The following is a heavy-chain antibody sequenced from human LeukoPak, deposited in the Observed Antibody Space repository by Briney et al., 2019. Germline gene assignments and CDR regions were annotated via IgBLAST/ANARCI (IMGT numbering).Heavy chain of an antibody. Sequence: ASVKVSCKASGYTFTGYYMHWVRQAPGQGLEWMGWINPNSGGTNYAQKFQGRVTMTRDTSISKAYMELSRLRSDDTAVYYCARDLGFRGDGYIDYWGQGTLVTVSS. D-gene: IGHD5-24*01. CDR1: GYTFTGYY. CDR3: ARDLGFRGDGYIDY. CDR2: INPNSGGT. V-gene: IGHV1-2*02. J-gene: IGHJ4*02.